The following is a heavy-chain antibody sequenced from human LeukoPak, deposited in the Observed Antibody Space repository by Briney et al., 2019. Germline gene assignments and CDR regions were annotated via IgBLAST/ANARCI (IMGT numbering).Heavy chain of an antibody. CDR2: IRYDGSNK. D-gene: IGHD1-26*01. V-gene: IGHV3-30*02. CDR1: GFTFSSYA. Sequence: GGSLRLSCAASGFTFSSYAMSWVRQAPGKGLEWVAFIRYDGSNKYYADSVKGRFTISRDNSKNTLYLQMNSLRAEDTAVYYCATGIAVGATWGDWFDPWGQGTLVTVSS. CDR3: ATGIAVGATWGDWFDP. J-gene: IGHJ5*02.